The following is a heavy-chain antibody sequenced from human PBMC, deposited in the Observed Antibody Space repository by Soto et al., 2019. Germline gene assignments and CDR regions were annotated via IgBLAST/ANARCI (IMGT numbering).Heavy chain of an antibody. Sequence: PGGSLRLSCAASGFTFSSYAMSWVRQAPGKGLEWVSAISGSGGSTYYADSVKGRFTISRDNSKNTLYLQMNSLRAEDTAVYYCAKAFNIAAAGPTYFDYWGQGTLVTVSS. J-gene: IGHJ4*02. CDR1: GFTFSSYA. CDR2: ISGSGGST. CDR3: AKAFNIAAAGPTYFDY. D-gene: IGHD6-13*01. V-gene: IGHV3-23*01.